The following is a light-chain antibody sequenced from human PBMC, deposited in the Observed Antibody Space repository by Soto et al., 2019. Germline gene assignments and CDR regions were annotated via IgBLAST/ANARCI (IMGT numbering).Light chain of an antibody. CDR3: SSYTSSDSWV. J-gene: IGLJ3*02. V-gene: IGLV2-14*01. CDR2: DVS. Sequence: QSALTQPASVSGSPGQSITISCTGTSNDVGGYNYVSWYQQHSGTAPKLMIFDVSNRPSGVSNRFSGSKSGNTASLTISGLQAEDEADYYCSSYTSSDSWVFGGGTKLTVL. CDR1: SNDVGGYNY.